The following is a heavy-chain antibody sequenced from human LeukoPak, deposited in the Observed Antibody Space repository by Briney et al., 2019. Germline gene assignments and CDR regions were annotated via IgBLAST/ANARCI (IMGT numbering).Heavy chain of an antibody. CDR3: ARVSASGGSWGNFDY. D-gene: IGHD2-15*01. CDR1: GGSITSGGYS. Sequence: SETLSLTCAVSGGSITSGGYSWSWIRQPPGKGLEWIGYIYHSGSTYYNPSLKSRVTISVDRSRNQFSLKLSSVTAADTAVYYCARVSASGGSWGNFDYWGQGTLVTVSS. CDR2: IYHSGST. V-gene: IGHV4-30-2*01. J-gene: IGHJ4*02.